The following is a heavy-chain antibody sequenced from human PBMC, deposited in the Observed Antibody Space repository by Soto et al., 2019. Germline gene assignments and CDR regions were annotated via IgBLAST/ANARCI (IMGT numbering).Heavy chain of an antibody. Sequence: GGSLRLSCAASGLTFSNYAMSWVRQAPGKGLEWVSTISGSGGSTYYADSVKGRFTISRDNSKNTLYLQMNSLRAEDTAIYYCAKAPLGVILWFEGWFDPWGHGSLVTVSS. V-gene: IGHV3-23*01. CDR3: AKAPLGVILWFEGWFDP. CDR2: ISGSGGST. D-gene: IGHD3-10*01. CDR1: GLTFSNYA. J-gene: IGHJ5*02.